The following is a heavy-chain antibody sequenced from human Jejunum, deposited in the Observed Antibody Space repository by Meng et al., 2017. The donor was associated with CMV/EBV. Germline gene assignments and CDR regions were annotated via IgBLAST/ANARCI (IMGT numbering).Heavy chain of an antibody. V-gene: IGHV4-34*01. CDR1: GGSFSGYY. CDR2: IKHGGST. Sequence: AVSGGSFSGYYWTWIRQSPGKGLEWIGEIKHGGSTKYNPSLKSRDTMLVDTSKKQVSLKVTSMTAADTALYYCARSYGSGSSRFDPWGQGTLVTVSS. CDR3: ARSYGSGSSRFDP. J-gene: IGHJ5*02. D-gene: IGHD3-10*01.